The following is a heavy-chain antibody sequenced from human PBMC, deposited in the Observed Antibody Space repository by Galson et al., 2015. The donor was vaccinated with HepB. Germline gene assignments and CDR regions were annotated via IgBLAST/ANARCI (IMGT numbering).Heavy chain of an antibody. J-gene: IGHJ3*01. Sequence: SLRLSCAASGFTFSSYGMSWVRQAPGKGLQWVSGLSERGASTYYVDSVKGRFTISRDNSRNTLYLQMNSLRDEDTAVYYSAKGLDYADAFDVWGQGTMVTVSS. CDR1: GFTFSSYG. CDR2: LSERGAST. D-gene: IGHD4-17*01. V-gene: IGHV3-23*01. CDR3: AKGLDYADAFDV.